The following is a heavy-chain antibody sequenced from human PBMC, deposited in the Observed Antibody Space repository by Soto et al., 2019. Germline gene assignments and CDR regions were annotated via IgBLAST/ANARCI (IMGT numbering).Heavy chain of an antibody. D-gene: IGHD5-18*01. V-gene: IGHV1-8*02. Sequence: ASVKVSCKASGYTFTSYGISWVRQAPGQGLEWMGWMNPGSGDTGYAQKFQVRVSMTRNIRIATAYMELSSLRADDTAIYYCARMASFGSLNWFDPWGQGTLVTVSS. CDR2: MNPGSGDT. CDR1: GYTFTSYG. J-gene: IGHJ5*02. CDR3: ARMASFGSLNWFDP.